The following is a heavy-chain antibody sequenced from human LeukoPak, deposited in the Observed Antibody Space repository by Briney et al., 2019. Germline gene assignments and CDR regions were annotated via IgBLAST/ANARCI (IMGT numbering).Heavy chain of an antibody. D-gene: IGHD4-11*01. Sequence: PGGSLRLSCATSGFTFSHYGMHWVRQAPGRGLEWVAVIWSDGSNRFYADSVKGRFTISRDNSQNTVDLHMNILRAEDMALYYCAKDAERGFDYSNSLQYWGRGTLVTVSS. CDR3: AKDAERGFDYSNSLQY. J-gene: IGHJ4*02. CDR1: GFTFSHYG. CDR2: IWSDGSNR. V-gene: IGHV3-33*06.